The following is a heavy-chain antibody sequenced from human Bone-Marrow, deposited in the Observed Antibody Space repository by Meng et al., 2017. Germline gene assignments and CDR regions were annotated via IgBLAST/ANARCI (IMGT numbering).Heavy chain of an antibody. J-gene: IGHJ6*02. CDR1: GGSISSSSYY. CDR3: ARGRVGQVLVIGYYYYYVMDV. Sequence: SETLSLTCTVSGGSISSSSYYWGWIRQPPGKGLEWIGSIYYSGSTYYNPSLKSRVTISVDTSKNQFSLKLSSVTAADTAVYYCARGRVGQVLVIGYYYYYVMDVWGQGTTVTVSS. V-gene: IGHV4-39*07. CDR2: IYYSGST. D-gene: IGHD3-22*01.